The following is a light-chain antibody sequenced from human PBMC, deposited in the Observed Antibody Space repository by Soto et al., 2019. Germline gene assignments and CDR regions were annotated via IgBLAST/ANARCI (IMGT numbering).Light chain of an antibody. CDR3: KKYNSAPLT. CDR1: QGIAPY. CDR2: ATS. J-gene: IGKJ4*01. Sequence: DVQMTQSPSSLSAFVGDRVTITCRASQGIAPYLAWFQQKPGKVPKLLIYATSTLQSGVPSRFSGSGSGTDFTLTFNSLQPEDVGTYYCKKYNSAPLTFGGGTKVDIK. V-gene: IGKV1-27*01.